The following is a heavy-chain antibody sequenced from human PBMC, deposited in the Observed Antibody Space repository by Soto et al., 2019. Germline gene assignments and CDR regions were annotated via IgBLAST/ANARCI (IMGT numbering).Heavy chain of an antibody. CDR3: ARDFRPDGMNY. Sequence: EVQLVESGGGLVQPGGSLRLSCAASGFTFSSYWMSWVRQAPGKGLEWVANIKQDGSEQYYVDSVKGRFTISRDNAKNSLYLQMNSLRVEDTAVYYCARDFRPDGMNYWGQGTLVTVSS. V-gene: IGHV3-7*01. J-gene: IGHJ4*02. CDR1: GFTFSSYW. CDR2: IKQDGSEQ.